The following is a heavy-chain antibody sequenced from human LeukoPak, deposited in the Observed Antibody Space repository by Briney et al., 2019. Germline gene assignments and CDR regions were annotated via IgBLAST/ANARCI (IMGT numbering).Heavy chain of an antibody. Sequence: SETLSLTCTVSGGSISSHYWRWIRQPPGKGLEWIGYIYYSGSTNYNPSLKSRVTISVDTSKNQFSLKLSSVTAADTAVYYCASADGGNSDAFDIWGQGTMVTVSS. V-gene: IGHV4-59*11. J-gene: IGHJ3*02. D-gene: IGHD4-23*01. CDR3: ASADGGNSDAFDI. CDR1: GGSISSHY. CDR2: IYYSGST.